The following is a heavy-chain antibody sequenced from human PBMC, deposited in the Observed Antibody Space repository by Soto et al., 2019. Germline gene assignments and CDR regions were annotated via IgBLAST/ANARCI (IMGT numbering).Heavy chain of an antibody. CDR2: IFSNDEK. CDR3: ARIRTEYYDFWSGKFDY. J-gene: IGHJ4*02. D-gene: IGHD3-3*01. Sequence: GPTLVNPTETLTPTCTVSGFSLSNARMGVSWIRQPPGKALEWLAHIFSNDEKSYSTSLKSRLTISKDTSKSQVVLTMTNMDPVDTATYYCARIRTEYYDFWSGKFDYWGQGTLVTVSS. CDR1: GFSLSNARMG. V-gene: IGHV2-26*01.